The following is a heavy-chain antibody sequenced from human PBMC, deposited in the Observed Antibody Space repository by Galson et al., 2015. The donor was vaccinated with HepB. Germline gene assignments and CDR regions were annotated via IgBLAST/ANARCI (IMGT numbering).Heavy chain of an antibody. CDR2: IWYDGSNK. CDR3: ARDEGTIVGAPGDY. J-gene: IGHJ4*02. D-gene: IGHD1-26*01. CDR1: GFTFSSYG. Sequence: SLRLSCAASGFTFSSYGMHWVRQAPGKGLEWVAVIWYDGSNKYYADSVKGRFTISRDNSKNTLYLQMNSLRAEDTAVYYCARDEGTIVGAPGDYWGQGTLVTVSS. V-gene: IGHV3-33*08.